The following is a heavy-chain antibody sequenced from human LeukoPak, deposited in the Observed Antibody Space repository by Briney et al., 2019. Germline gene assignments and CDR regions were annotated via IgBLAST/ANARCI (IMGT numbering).Heavy chain of an antibody. D-gene: IGHD2/OR15-2a*01. CDR2: IDPDRGDT. CDR3: FREYSAGDY. CDR1: GYTFTGYY. Sequence: ASVKVSCKTSGYTFTGYYMHWVRRAPGQGLEWMGWIDPDRGDTHYGQNFQGRVTLTTDTSISTAYMEVNILRSDDTAVYYCFREYSAGDYWGQGTLDTVSS. V-gene: IGHV1-2*02. J-gene: IGHJ4*02.